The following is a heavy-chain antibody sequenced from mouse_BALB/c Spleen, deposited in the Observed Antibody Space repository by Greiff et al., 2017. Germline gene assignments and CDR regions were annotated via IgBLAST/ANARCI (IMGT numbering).Heavy chain of an antibody. CDR1: GFAFSSYD. J-gene: IGHJ4*01. CDR3: ARELLRLRRAMDY. V-gene: IGHV5-12-1*01. D-gene: IGHD1-2*01. CDR2: ISSGGGST. Sequence: EVQLVESGGGLVKPGGSLNLSCAASGFAFSSYDMSWVRQTPEKRLEWVAYISSGGGSTYYPDTVKGRFTISRDNAKNTLYLQMSSLKSEDTAMYYCARELLRLRRAMDYWGQGTSVTVSS.